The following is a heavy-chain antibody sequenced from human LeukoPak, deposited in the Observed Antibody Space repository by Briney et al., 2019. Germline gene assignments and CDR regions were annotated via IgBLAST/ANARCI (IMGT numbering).Heavy chain of an antibody. D-gene: IGHD6-19*01. CDR1: GFSLSTSGVA. V-gene: IGHV2-5*02. CDR3: AHSSVGSSGWSDLDY. CDR2: IYWDDDE. J-gene: IGHJ4*02. Sequence: SGPTLVKPTQTLTLTCTFSGFSLSTSGVAVGWIRQPPVKPLEWLAFIYWDDDERYSPSLRSRLTIIKGTSKNQVALTMTNMDPVDTATYYCAHSSVGSSGWSDLDYWGQGTLVTVSS.